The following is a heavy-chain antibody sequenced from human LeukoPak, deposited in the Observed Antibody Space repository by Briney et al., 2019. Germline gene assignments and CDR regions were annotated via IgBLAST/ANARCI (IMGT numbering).Heavy chain of an antibody. V-gene: IGHV1-18*01. J-gene: IGHJ4*02. CDR1: GYNFNPYG. Sequence: AAVKVSCKTSGYNFNPYGTTWVRQAPGQGLEWMGWINNNNRNTNYAQKFQGRVTMTTDTSTSTAYMELRSLRSDDAAMYYCARGGRYYDDYWGQGTLVTVSS. CDR3: ARGGRYYDDY. CDR2: INNNNRNT. D-gene: IGHD3-3*01.